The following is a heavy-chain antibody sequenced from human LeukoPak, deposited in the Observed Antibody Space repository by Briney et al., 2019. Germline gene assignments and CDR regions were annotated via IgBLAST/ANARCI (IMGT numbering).Heavy chain of an antibody. D-gene: IGHD3-22*01. CDR3: ARDPFYYDSSGEYYYNYMNY. J-gene: IGHJ4*02. CDR2: INPNSGAT. CDR1: GYTFIGFY. V-gene: IGHV1-2*02. Sequence: GASVKVSCKSSGYTFIGFYLHWVRQVPGQGLEWMGWINPNSGATNYTQKFQGRVTMTRDTSINTAYMELSRLRSDDTAVYFCARDPFYYDSSGEYYYNYMNYWGQGTLVTVSS.